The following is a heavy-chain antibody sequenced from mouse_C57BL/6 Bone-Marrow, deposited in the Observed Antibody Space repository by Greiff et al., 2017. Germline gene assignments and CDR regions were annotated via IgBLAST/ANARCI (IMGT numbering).Heavy chain of an antibody. D-gene: IGHD2-2*01. CDR1: GYSFTNYL. CDR3: AREVTTRFAY. Sequence: VKLQESGAELVRPGTSVKVSCKASGYSFTNYLIEWVKQRPGQGLEWIGVINPGSGGTNYNEKFKGKATLTADKSSSTAYMQLSSLTSEDSAVYFCAREVTTRFAYWGQGTLVTVSA. CDR2: INPGSGGT. V-gene: IGHV1-54*01. J-gene: IGHJ3*01.